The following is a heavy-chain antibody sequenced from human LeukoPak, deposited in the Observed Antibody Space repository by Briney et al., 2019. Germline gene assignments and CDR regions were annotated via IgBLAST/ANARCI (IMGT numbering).Heavy chain of an antibody. J-gene: IGHJ4*02. Sequence: SETLSLTCTVSGGSISSHYWSWIRQPPGKGLEWIGYIYYSGNTNYNPSLKSRVTISLDTSKNQFSLKLSSVTAADTAVYYCARGRVVATISPFDYWGQGTLVTVSS. V-gene: IGHV4-59*11. D-gene: IGHD5-12*01. CDR1: GGSISSHY. CDR2: IYYSGNT. CDR3: ARGRVVATISPFDY.